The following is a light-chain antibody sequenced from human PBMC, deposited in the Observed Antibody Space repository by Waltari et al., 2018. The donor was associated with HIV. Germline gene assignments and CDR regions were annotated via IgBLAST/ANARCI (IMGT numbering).Light chain of an antibody. CDR1: SSNIGSNF. J-gene: IGLJ3*02. CDR3: AAWDDSLSGQWV. CDR2: RNN. Sequence: QSVLTQPPSASGTPGQRVTISCSGSSSNIGSNFVYWYQQLPGTAPKLPIYRNNQRPSGVPDRFSGSKSGTSASLATSGLRSEDEADYYCAAWDDSLSGQWVFGGGTKLTVL. V-gene: IGLV1-47*01.